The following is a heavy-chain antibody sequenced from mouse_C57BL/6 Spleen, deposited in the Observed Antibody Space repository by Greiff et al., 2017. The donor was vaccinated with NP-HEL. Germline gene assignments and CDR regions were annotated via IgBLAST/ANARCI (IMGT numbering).Heavy chain of an antibody. CDR1: GYTFTSYW. Sequence: QVQLQQPGAELVKPGASVKMSCKASGYTFTSYWITWVKQRPGQGLEWIGDIYPGSGSTNYNEKFKSKATLTVDTSSSTAYMQLSSLTSEDSAVYYCARRTYYYGSSDAMDYWGQGTSVTVSS. CDR3: ARRTYYYGSSDAMDY. CDR2: IYPGSGST. V-gene: IGHV1-55*01. J-gene: IGHJ4*01. D-gene: IGHD1-1*01.